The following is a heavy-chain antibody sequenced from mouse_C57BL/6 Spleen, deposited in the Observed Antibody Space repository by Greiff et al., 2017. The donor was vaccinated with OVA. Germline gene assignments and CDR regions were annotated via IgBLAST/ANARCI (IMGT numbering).Heavy chain of an antibody. J-gene: IGHJ4*01. D-gene: IGHD2-12*01. Sequence: EVKVVESGEGLVKPGGSLKLSCAASGFTFSSYAMSWVRQTPEKRLEWVAYISSGGDYIYYADTVKGRFTISRDNARNTLYLQMSSLKSEDTAMYYCTRDQILLYDYAMDYWGQGTSVTVSS. CDR1: GFTFSSYA. V-gene: IGHV5-9-1*02. CDR2: ISSGGDYI. CDR3: TRDQILLYDYAMDY.